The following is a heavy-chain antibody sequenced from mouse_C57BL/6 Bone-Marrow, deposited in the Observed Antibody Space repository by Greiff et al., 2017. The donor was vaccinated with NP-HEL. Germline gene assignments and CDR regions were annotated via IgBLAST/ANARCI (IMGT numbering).Heavy chain of an antibody. CDR1: GFTFSSYA. CDR2: ISVGGSYT. V-gene: IGHV5-4*03. Sequence: EVKLVESGGGLVKPGGSLKLSCAASGFTFSSYAMSWVRQTPEKRLEWVATISVGGSYTYYPDNVKGRFTISRDNAKNNLYLQMSHLKSEDTAMYYCARVRYGNLFAYWGQGTLVTVSA. D-gene: IGHD2-1*01. CDR3: ARVRYGNLFAY. J-gene: IGHJ3*01.